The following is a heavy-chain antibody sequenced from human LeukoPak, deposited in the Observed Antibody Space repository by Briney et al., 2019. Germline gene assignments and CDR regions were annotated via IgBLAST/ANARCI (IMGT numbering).Heavy chain of an antibody. Sequence: PGGSLRLSCAASGFTFSFHAMSWVRQAPGKGLEWVSVIVGSGGNTYYADSVKGRFTISRDNAKNSLYLQMNSLRAEDTAVYYCARDQISAGGPDYWGQGTLVTVSS. CDR2: IVGSGGNT. CDR3: ARDQISAGGPDY. J-gene: IGHJ4*02. D-gene: IGHD1-26*01. CDR1: GFTFSFHA. V-gene: IGHV3-23*01.